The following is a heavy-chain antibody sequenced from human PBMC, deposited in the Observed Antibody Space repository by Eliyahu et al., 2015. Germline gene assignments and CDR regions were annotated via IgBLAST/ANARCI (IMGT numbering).Heavy chain of an antibody. D-gene: IGHD2-2*01. CDR2: ISGSGDST. CDR1: XFTFSSYA. V-gene: IGHV3-23*01. J-gene: IGHJ4*02. Sequence: EVQLLESGGGLEQPGGSLRLSXAASXFTFSSYAMSWARQAPGKGLEWVSSISGSGDSTYYADSVKGRFTISRDNSKNTLYLQMNSLRAEDTAVYSCAAIIPAAHFDYWGQGTLVTVSS. CDR3: AAIIPAAHFDY.